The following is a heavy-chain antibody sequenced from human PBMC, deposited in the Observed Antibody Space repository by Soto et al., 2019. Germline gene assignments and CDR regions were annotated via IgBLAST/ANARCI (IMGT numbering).Heavy chain of an antibody. Sequence: DVQLVESGGGLVQPGRSLRLSCAASGFTFDDYAMHWVRQAPGKGLEWVSGISWNSGSIGYADSVKGRFTISRDNAKNSLYLQMNSLRAEDTALSYCAKDSRSSGDGAVDNWFDPWGQGTLVTVSS. CDR3: AKDSRSSGDGAVDNWFDP. CDR2: ISWNSGSI. CDR1: GFTFDDYA. D-gene: IGHD3-22*01. J-gene: IGHJ5*02. V-gene: IGHV3-9*01.